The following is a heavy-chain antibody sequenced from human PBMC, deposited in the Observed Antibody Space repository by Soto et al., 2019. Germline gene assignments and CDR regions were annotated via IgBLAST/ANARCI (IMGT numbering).Heavy chain of an antibody. D-gene: IGHD2-2*01. V-gene: IGHV3-7*03. CDR1: GFTFSCYW. CDR3: ARXPGPRSASIRGLGWFDP. J-gene: IGHJ5*02. Sequence: PGGSLRLSCVASGFTFSCYWMSWVRQAPGKGLEWVANINRDGSEEHYVDSVKGRFTISRDIAKNSVYLQMDSLRGDDSAVYYCARXPGPRSASIRGLGWFDPWGQGTLVTVSS. CDR2: INRDGSEE.